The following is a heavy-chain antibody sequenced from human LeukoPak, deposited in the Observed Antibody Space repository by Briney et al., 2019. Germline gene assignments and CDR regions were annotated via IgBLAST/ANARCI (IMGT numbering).Heavy chain of an antibody. V-gene: IGHV1-18*01. Sequence: ASVKVSCKASGYTFTSYGISWVRQAPGQGLEWMGWISAYNGNTNYAQKLQGRVTMTTDTSTSTAYMELRSLRSDDTAVYYCARDQGLRIGVVIGLDYWGQGTLVTVSS. CDR1: GYTFTSYG. J-gene: IGHJ4*02. D-gene: IGHD3-3*01. CDR2: ISAYNGNT. CDR3: ARDQGLRIGVVIGLDY.